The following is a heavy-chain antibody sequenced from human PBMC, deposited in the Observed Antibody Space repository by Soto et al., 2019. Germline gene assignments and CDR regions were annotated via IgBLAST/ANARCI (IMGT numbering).Heavy chain of an antibody. CDR2: IRSKGNNYAT. D-gene: IGHD1-1*01. J-gene: IGHJ3*01. V-gene: IGHV3-73*01. CDR3: TRLPEYNNDVEVAFDV. Sequence: GGSLRLSCAAFGFIFSGFAIHWVRQASGKGLEWVGRIRSKGNNYATAYAASVQGRFTVSRDDSDNTAYLQMNSLKTEDTAVYYCTRLPEYNNDVEVAFDVWGQGTMVTVSS. CDR1: GFIFSGFA.